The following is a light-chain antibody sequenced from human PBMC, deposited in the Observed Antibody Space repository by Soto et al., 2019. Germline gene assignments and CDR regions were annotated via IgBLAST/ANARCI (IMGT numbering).Light chain of an antibody. J-gene: IGKJ3*01. CDR1: ESISSSF. Sequence: EIVLTQSPGTLSLSPGERATLSCRASESISSSFLAWFQQKRGQAPRLLIFGASSRATGIPDRFSGSGSGTDFTLTISRLEPEDCAVYYCQRYGRSPFTFGPGTKVDIK. CDR3: QRYGRSPFT. V-gene: IGKV3-20*01. CDR2: GAS.